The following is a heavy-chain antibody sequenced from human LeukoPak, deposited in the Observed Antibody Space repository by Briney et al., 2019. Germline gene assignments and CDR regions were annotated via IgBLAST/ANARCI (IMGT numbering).Heavy chain of an antibody. CDR3: AKDGYSSSFNWFDP. CDR2: ISDNGGST. D-gene: IGHD6-13*01. V-gene: IGHV3-23*01. Sequence: PGGSLRLSCAASGFTFSSYAMNWVRRAPGKGLEWVSSISDNGGSTYYADSVKGRFTISRDNSKNTLYLQMNSLRAEDTAVYYCAKDGYSSSFNWFDPWGQGTLVTVSS. J-gene: IGHJ5*02. CDR1: GFTFSSYA.